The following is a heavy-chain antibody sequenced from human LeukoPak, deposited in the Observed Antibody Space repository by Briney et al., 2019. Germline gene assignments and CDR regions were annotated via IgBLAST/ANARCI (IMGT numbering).Heavy chain of an antibody. V-gene: IGHV3-30-3*01. Sequence: PGGSLRLSCEASGFTFSSYPMDWVRQVPGKGLEWVAIISDDGTNKYYADSVKGRFTISRDDSNNTVYLQMNSLRVGDTAIYFCARGKFFDIWGQGTMVTVSS. CDR1: GFTFSSYP. CDR3: ARGKFFDI. J-gene: IGHJ3*02. CDR2: ISDDGTNK.